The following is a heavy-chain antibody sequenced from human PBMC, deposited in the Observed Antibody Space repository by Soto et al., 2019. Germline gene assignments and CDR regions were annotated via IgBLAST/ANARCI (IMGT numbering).Heavy chain of an antibody. CDR3: AGGEVQAVREYAYSGIDX. CDR1: GGSISSYY. V-gene: IGHV4-59*01. CDR2: IYYSGNT. J-gene: IGHJ6*02. D-gene: IGHD2-2*01. Sequence: SETLSLTFTVSGGSISSYYWSWIRQPPGKGLEWIGYIYYSGNTNYNPSLRSRVTISVDTSKNQFSLKLSSVTAADTAVYYCAGGEVQAVREYAYSGIDXWGRGTKVTVS.